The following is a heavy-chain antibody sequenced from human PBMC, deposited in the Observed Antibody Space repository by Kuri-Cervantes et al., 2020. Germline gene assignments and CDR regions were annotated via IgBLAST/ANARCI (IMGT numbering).Heavy chain of an antibody. Sequence: GESLKISCAAFGFTFSSYAMHWVRQAPGKGLEWVAVISYDGSNKYYADSVKGRFTISRDNSKNTLYLRMNSLRAEDTAVYYCAKEEGNYGYYGSGSYYHYFDYWGQGTLVTVSS. D-gene: IGHD3-10*01. CDR3: AKEEGNYGYYGSGSYYHYFDY. CDR1: GFTFSSYA. J-gene: IGHJ4*02. CDR2: ISYDGSNK. V-gene: IGHV3-30-3*01.